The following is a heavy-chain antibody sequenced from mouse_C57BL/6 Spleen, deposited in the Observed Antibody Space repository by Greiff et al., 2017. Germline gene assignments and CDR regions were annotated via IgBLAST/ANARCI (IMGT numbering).Heavy chain of an antibody. CDR1: GYAFSSSW. J-gene: IGHJ2*01. V-gene: IGHV1-82*01. CDR2: IYPGDGDT. D-gene: IGHD2-4*01. Sequence: QVQLKESGPELVKPGASVKISCKASGYAFSSSWMNWVKQRPGKGLEWIGRIYPGDGDTNYNGKCKGKATLTADKSSSTAYMQLSSLTSEDSAVYFCARTGDYDAYYFDYWGQGTTLTVSS. CDR3: ARTGDYDAYYFDY.